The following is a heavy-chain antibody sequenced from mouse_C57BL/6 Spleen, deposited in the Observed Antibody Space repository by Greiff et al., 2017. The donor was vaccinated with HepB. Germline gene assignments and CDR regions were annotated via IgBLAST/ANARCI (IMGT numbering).Heavy chain of an antibody. Sequence: EVMLVESGGDLVKPGGSLKLSCAASGFTFSSYGMSWVRQTPDKRLEWVATISSGGSYTYYPDSVKGRFTISRDNAKNTLYLQMSSLKSEDTAMYYCARGDTTVVADFDYWGQGTTLTVSS. CDR1: GFTFSSYG. CDR2: ISSGGSYT. J-gene: IGHJ2*01. CDR3: ARGDTTVVADFDY. V-gene: IGHV5-6*01. D-gene: IGHD1-1*01.